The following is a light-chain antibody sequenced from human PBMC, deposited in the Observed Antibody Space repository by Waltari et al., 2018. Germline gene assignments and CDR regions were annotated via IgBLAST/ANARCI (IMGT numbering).Light chain of an antibody. CDR3: QTWGTGFRV. CDR2: VNSDGSH. Sequence: QLVLTQSPSASASLRAPVKLTCTLTTEHSSYAIAWHQQQPEKGPRYLMKVNSDGSHTKGDGLPDRFSGSSSGAERYLTISSLQSEDEADYYCQTWGTGFRVFGGGTKLTVL. CDR1: TEHSSYA. J-gene: IGLJ3*02. V-gene: IGLV4-69*01.